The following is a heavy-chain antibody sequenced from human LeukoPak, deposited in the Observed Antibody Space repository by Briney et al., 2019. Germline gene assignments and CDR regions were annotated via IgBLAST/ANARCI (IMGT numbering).Heavy chain of an antibody. J-gene: IGHJ4*02. CDR2: INPNRGGT. CDR1: GYTFTAYC. V-gene: IGHV1-2*02. CDR3: TTSIRSGYNWNSFDF. Sequence: ASVKVSCKASGYTFTAYCIYWVRQAPGQGLEWMGWINPNRGGTNYAPRFQGRVTMTRDTSISTAYMELNRLTSDDTAVYYCTTSIRSGYNWNSFDFWGQGTLVSVSS. D-gene: IGHD3-3*01.